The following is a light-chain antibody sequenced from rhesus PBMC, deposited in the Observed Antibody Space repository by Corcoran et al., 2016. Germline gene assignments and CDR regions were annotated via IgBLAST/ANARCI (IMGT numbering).Light chain of an antibody. V-gene: IGKV1-37*01. CDR3: QQYSSDPLT. CDR2: YAS. CDR1: QGISSY. J-gene: IGKJ4*01. Sequence: DIQMTQSPSFLSASVGDRVTIICRASQGISSYVAWYQQKPGKAPKPLIYYASNLESGVPSRFSGSGSGTEFTLTFSSLQPEDFAVYYCQQYSSDPLTFGGGTKVEIK.